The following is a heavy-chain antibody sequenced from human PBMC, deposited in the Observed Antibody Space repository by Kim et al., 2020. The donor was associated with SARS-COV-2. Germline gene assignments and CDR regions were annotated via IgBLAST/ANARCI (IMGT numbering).Heavy chain of an antibody. J-gene: IGHJ4*02. CDR1: GFTFSLYA. Sequence: GGSLRLSCAASGFTFSLYAMTWVRQAPGQGLDWVSTIGTSDNTYYADSVRGRFTISRDNSNNTLYLQMGSLRPEDTAVYFCAKRGGSSWWSFDSWGQGTLVTVSS. D-gene: IGHD6-13*01. V-gene: IGHV3-23*01. CDR2: IGTSDNT. CDR3: AKRGGSSWWSFDS.